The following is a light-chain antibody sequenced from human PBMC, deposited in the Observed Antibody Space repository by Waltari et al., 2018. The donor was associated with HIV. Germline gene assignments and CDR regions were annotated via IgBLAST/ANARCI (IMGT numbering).Light chain of an antibody. CDR3: QQYYRTPPA. CDR2: WAS. CDR1: QSILSNSNKKNY. V-gene: IGKV4-1*01. Sequence: DVVMTQSPDALVGSLGERVTINCNSSQSILSNSNKKNYLAWYPQRPGQPPKLLVYWASTRESGVPARFSGSGSGTDFTLTINNLQAEDAAIYYCQQYYRTPPAFGQGTKVEI. J-gene: IGKJ1*01.